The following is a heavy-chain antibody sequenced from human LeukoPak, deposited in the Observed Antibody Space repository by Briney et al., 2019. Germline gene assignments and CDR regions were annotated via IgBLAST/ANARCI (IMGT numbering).Heavy chain of an antibody. J-gene: IGHJ4*02. CDR2: IWYDGSNK. Sequence: GGSLRLSCAASGFTFSSFGMHWVRQAPGKGLEWVAVIWYDGSNKYYADSVKGRFTISRDNSKNTLYLQMNSLRAEDTAVYYCARSSSSWYDYFDYWGQGTLVTVSS. CDR3: ARSSSSWYDYFDY. CDR1: GFTFSSFG. V-gene: IGHV3-33*01. D-gene: IGHD6-13*01.